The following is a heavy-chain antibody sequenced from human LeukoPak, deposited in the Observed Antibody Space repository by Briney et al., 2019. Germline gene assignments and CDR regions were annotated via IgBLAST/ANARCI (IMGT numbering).Heavy chain of an antibody. D-gene: IGHD2-2*01. CDR2: ISSNGGST. CDR1: GFTFSSYA. J-gene: IGHJ6*03. CDR3: ARGPLSRYQNAHYYYYMDV. V-gene: IGHV3-64*01. Sequence: PGGSLRLTCAASGFTFSSYAMHWVRHAPGKGLEYVSAISSNGGSTYYANSVKGRFTISRDNSKNTLYLQMGSLRAEDMAVYYCARGPLSRYQNAHYYYYMDVWGKGTTVTVSS.